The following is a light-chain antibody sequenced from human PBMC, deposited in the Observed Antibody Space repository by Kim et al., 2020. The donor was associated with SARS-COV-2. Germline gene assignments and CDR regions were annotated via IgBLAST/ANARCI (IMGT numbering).Light chain of an antibody. J-gene: IGKJ4*01. CDR3: QQYGSSLPVT. Sequence: PGERATRSCRASQSVSGSYLAWYQHKHGQAPRLLIYGASNRATGIPDRFSGSGSGTDFTLTISRLASEDFAVYYCQQYGSSLPVTFGGGTKVEIK. CDR2: GAS. CDR1: QSVSGSY. V-gene: IGKV3-20*01.